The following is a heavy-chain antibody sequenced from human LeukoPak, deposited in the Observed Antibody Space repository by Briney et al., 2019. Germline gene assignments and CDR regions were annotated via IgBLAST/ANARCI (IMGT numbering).Heavy chain of an antibody. V-gene: IGHV3-48*02. J-gene: IGHJ4*02. CDR3: AREALGGSYSGY. D-gene: IGHD1-26*01. CDR1: GCRFSSYR. CDR2: ISSTSSSI. Sequence: GVAVRLSCAACGCRFSSYRMKWLRQAAGKEGNGVSHISSTSSSINYGDSVKVRFSMSSANAKNSLYLQMNTLRDEDTAVYYCAREALGGSYSGYWGQGTRVTVSS.